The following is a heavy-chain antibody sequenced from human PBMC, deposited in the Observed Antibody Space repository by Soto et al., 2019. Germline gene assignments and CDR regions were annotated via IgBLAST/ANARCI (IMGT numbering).Heavy chain of an antibody. D-gene: IGHD3-22*01. J-gene: IGHJ4*02. CDR1: GVTFSSYP. Sequence: GGALRPPCGGSGVTFSSYPMHLGRQAPGKGLEWVAVISYDGSNKYYADSVKGRFTISRDNSKNTLYLQMNSLRAEDTAVYYCAGSYDSSGYYVGDFDYWGQGTLVTVSS. CDR3: AGSYDSSGYYVGDFDY. V-gene: IGHV3-30-3*01. CDR2: ISYDGSNK.